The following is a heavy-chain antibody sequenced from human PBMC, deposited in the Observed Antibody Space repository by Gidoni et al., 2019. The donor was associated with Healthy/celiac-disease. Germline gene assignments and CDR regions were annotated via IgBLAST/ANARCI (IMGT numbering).Heavy chain of an antibody. CDR1: GGSISSSSYY. CDR3: ARTVAGTGGLYYFDY. D-gene: IGHD6-19*01. CDR2: IYYSGST. V-gene: IGHV4-39*01. Sequence: QLQLQASGPGLVKPSETLSLTCTVSGGSISSSSYYWGWIRQPPGKGLEWIGSIYYSGSTYYNPALKSRVTISVDTSKNQFSLKLSSVTAADTAVYYCARTVAGTGGLYYFDYWGQGTLVTVSS. J-gene: IGHJ4*02.